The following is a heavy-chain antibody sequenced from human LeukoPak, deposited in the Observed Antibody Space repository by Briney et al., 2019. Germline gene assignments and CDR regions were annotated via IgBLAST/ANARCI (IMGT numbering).Heavy chain of an antibody. D-gene: IGHD2-15*01. Sequence: GGSLRLSCEASKFPFSTYWMTWLRQAQGKGLEWVANIKEDGSEKYYVDSVEGRFTISRDNAKNSLFLQVNSLRAEDTAVYYCARMTGGLWDYWGQGTLVTVSS. CDR3: ARMTGGLWDY. J-gene: IGHJ4*02. CDR1: KFPFSTYW. CDR2: IKEDGSEK. V-gene: IGHV3-7*05.